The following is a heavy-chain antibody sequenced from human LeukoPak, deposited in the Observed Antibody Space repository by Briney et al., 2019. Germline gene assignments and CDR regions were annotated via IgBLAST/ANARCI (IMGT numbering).Heavy chain of an antibody. CDR3: TLQEEYSSSSGYYYYYMDV. J-gene: IGHJ6*03. CDR2: ISSSGSTI. V-gene: IGHV3-11*01. CDR1: GFTFSDYY. Sequence: GGSLRLSCAASGFTFSDYYMSWIRQAPGKGLEWVSYISSSGSTIYYADSVKGRFTISRDNAKNSLYLQMNSLRAEDTAVYYCTLQEEYSSSSGYYYYYMDVWGKGTTVTVSS. D-gene: IGHD6-6*01.